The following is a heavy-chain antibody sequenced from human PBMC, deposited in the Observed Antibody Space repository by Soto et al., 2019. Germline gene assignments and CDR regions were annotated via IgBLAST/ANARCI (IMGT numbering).Heavy chain of an antibody. J-gene: IGHJ6*03. CDR2: IYSGGST. CDR3: ARDLVDFWSGFMDV. D-gene: IGHD3-3*01. CDR1: GFTVSSNY. V-gene: IGHV3-66*01. Sequence: EVQLVESGGGLVQPGGSLRLSCAASGFTVSSNYMSWVRQAPGKGLELVSVIYSGGSTYYADSVKGRFTISRDNSKNTLYLQMNSLRAEDTAVYYCARDLVDFWSGFMDVWGKGTTVTVSS.